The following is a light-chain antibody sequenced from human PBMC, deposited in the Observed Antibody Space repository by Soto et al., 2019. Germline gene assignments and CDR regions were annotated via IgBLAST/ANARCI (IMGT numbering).Light chain of an antibody. CDR1: SSDVGGYNY. J-gene: IGLJ2*01. CDR3: SSYTSSRPVV. CDR2: EVS. V-gene: IGLV2-14*01. Sequence: QSALTQPASVSGSPGQSITISCTGTSSDVGGYNYVSWYQQHPGKAPKLMMYEVSNRPSGVSNRFSGYKSGNTASLTISGLQAEDEADYYCSSYTSSRPVVFGGGTKLTVL.